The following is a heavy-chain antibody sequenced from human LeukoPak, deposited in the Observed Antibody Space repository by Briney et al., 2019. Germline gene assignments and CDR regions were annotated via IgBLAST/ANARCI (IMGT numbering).Heavy chain of an antibody. J-gene: IGHJ4*02. V-gene: IGHV4-31*03. CDR3: ARVGRGSGSYPLDY. CDR2: IYYSGST. Sequence: KASETLSLTCTVSGGSISSGGYYWSWIRQHPGKGLEWIGYIYYSGSTYYNPSLKSRVTISVDTSKNQFSLKLSSVTAADTAVYYCARVGRGSGSYPLDYWGQGTLVTVSS. CDR1: GGSISSGGYY. D-gene: IGHD3-10*01.